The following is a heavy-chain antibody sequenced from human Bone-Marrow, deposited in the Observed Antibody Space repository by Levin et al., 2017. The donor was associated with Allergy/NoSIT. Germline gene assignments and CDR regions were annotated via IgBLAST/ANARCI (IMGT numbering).Heavy chain of an antibody. J-gene: IGHJ4*02. V-gene: IGHV2-5*01. D-gene: IGHD2/OR15-2a*01. CDR1: GFSLSTSGLG. Sequence: ESGPTLVKPTQTLTLTCTFSGFSLSTSGLGVGWIRQPPGKALEWLALIYWNNNKYYSPSLKSRLTITKDSSKNQVVLTMTNMDPVDTATDYGAHTGFNRRARPFDYWGQGSLVTVSS. CDR2: IYWNNNK. CDR3: AHTGFNRRARPFDY.